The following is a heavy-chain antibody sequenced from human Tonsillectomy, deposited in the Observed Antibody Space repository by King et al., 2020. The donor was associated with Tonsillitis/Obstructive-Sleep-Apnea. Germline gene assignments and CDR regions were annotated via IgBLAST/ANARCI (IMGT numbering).Heavy chain of an antibody. CDR1: GGTFSSYA. CDR3: ARATTVTTDYYYSYMDV. J-gene: IGHJ6*03. Sequence: VQLVESGAEVKKPGSSVKVSCKASGGTFSSYAINWVRQAPGQGLEWMGGIIPIFGTANYAQKFQGRVTITADESTSTAYMELSSLRSEDTAVYYCARATTVTTDYYYSYMDVWGKGTTVTVSS. CDR2: IIPIFGTA. D-gene: IGHD4-11*01. V-gene: IGHV1-69*01.